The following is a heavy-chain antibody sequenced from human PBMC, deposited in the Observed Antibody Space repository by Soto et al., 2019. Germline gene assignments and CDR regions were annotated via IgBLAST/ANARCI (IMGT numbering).Heavy chain of an antibody. CDR3: ARILDTAMAFDI. D-gene: IGHD5-18*01. V-gene: IGHV3-53*01. J-gene: IGHJ3*02. Sequence: HPGGSLRLSCVASGFTVSRNYMSWVRQAPGRGLEWVSVIYVGGSTYYAASVKGRFTISRDNSKNTLYLQMDSLRAGDTAVYYCARILDTAMAFDIWGQGTKVTVSS. CDR1: GFTVSRNY. CDR2: IYVGGST.